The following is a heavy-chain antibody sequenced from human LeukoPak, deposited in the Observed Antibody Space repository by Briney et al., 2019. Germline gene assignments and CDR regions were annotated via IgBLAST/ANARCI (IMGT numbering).Heavy chain of an antibody. CDR3: ARPYALYGDYPGGIDY. V-gene: IGHV5-51*01. CDR2: IYPGDSDT. CDR1: GYSFTSYW. Sequence: GESLKISCKGSGYSFTSYWIGWVRQMPGKGLEWMGIIYPGDSDTRYSPSFQGQVTISADKSISTAYLQWSSLKASDTAMYYCARPYALYGDYPGGIDYWGQGTLVTVSS. D-gene: IGHD4-17*01. J-gene: IGHJ4*02.